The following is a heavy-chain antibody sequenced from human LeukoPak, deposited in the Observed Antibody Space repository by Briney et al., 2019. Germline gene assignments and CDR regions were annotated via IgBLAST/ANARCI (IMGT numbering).Heavy chain of an antibody. V-gene: IGHV1-69*05. D-gene: IGHD6-25*01. Sequence: SLRVSCKASGGNFRDYALSWVRLAPRQGLEWMGGIIPIFDSPTYGQKFQDRVTMTIDESTATAYLELNSLRSDETAIYYCARQVVAAGFDDWGQGTLVTVSS. CDR2: IIPIFDSP. J-gene: IGHJ4*02. CDR1: GGNFRDYA. CDR3: ARQVVAAGFDD.